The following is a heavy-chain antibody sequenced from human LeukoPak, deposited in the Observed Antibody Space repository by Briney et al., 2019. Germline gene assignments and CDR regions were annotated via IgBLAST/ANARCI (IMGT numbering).Heavy chain of an antibody. D-gene: IGHD1-26*01. CDR3: ARDPRSSGSPFDY. Sequence: SETLSLTCTVSGGSISSYYWSWIRQPPGKGLEWIGYIYYSGSTNYNPSLKSRVTISVDTSKNQFSLKLSSVTAADTAVYYCARDPRSSGSPFDYWGQGTLVTVSS. CDR2: IYYSGST. V-gene: IGHV4-59*12. CDR1: GGSISSYY. J-gene: IGHJ4*02.